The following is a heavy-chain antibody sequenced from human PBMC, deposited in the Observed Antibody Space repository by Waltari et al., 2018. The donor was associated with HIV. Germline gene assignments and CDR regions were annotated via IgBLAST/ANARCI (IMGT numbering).Heavy chain of an antibody. J-gene: IGHJ3*02. CDR2: IYYSGCT. CDR1: GGYISSSSYY. Sequence: QLQLQESGPGLVKPSETLSLNCTVSGGYISSSSYYWGWIRQPPGKGLEWIGSIYYSGCTYYNPSLKSRVTISVDTSKNQFSLKLSSVTAADTAVYYCARRPGGNAFDIWGQGTMVTVSS. D-gene: IGHD3-16*01. CDR3: ARRPGGNAFDI. V-gene: IGHV4-39*01.